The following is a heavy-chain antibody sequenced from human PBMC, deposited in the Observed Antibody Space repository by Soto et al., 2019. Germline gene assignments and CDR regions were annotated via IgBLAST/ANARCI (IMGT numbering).Heavy chain of an antibody. V-gene: IGHV3-7*01. D-gene: IGHD3-3*02. CDR3: ARGWAFLNY. CDR2: IKEDGSEI. CDR1: AFTFSSYW. J-gene: IGHJ4*02. Sequence: GGSLRLSREISAFTFSSYWMTWVCQAPGRGLEWVANIKEDGSEIYYVDSVKGRFTISRDNAKNSVYLPMNNLRVEDTAVYYCARGWAFLNYWGQGILVTVSS.